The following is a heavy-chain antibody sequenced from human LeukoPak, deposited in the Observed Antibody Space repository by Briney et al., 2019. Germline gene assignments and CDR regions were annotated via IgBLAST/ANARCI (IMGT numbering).Heavy chain of an antibody. V-gene: IGHV3-7*01. CDR3: ARDLSSSWYQGDAFDI. CDR2: IKQDGSGK. D-gene: IGHD6-13*01. CDR1: GFTFSSYW. Sequence: GGSLRLSCAASGFTFSSYWMSWVRQAPGKGLEWVANIKQDGSGKYYVDSVKGRFTISRDNAKNSLYLQMISLRAEDTAVYYCARDLSSSWYQGDAFDIWGQGTMVTVSS. J-gene: IGHJ3*02.